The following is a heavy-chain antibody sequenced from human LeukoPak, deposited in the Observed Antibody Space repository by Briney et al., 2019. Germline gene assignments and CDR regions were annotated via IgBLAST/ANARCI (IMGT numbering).Heavy chain of an antibody. CDR2: IRFDGINK. J-gene: IGHJ4*02. CDR1: GFTFSTYG. Sequence: PGGSLRLSCAASGFTFSTYGIHWVRQAPGKGLEWVALIRFDGINKFYADSVKGRFTVSRDNSKNTVHLQMSSLRAEDTAVYYCAKIGLGSSSWWYFDYWGQGALVTVPS. V-gene: IGHV3-30*02. CDR3: AKIGLGSSSWWYFDY. D-gene: IGHD6-13*01.